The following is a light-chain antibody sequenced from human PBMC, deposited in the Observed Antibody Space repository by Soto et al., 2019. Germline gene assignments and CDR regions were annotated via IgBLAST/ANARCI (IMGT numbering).Light chain of an antibody. V-gene: IGLV2-14*01. CDR3: SSYTRSSTLRGV. CDR1: SSDVGGYNY. CDR2: DVS. Sequence: QSVLTQPASVSGSPGQSITISCTGTSSDVGGYNYVSWYQQHPGKAPKLMIYDVSNRPSGVSNRFSGSKSGNTASLTISGLQAEDEADYYCSSYTRSSTLRGVFGGGTKLTVL. J-gene: IGLJ2*01.